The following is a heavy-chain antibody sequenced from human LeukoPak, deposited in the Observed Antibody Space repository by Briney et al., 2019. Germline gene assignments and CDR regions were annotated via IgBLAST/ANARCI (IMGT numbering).Heavy chain of an antibody. V-gene: IGHV1-18*04. D-gene: IGHD1-26*01. CDR2: ISAYNGNT. CDR1: GYTFTGYY. CDR3: ARDYSGSYFLDAADY. J-gene: IGHJ4*02. Sequence: ASVKVSCKASGYTFTGYYMHWVRQAPGQGLEWMGWISAYNGNTNYAQKLQGRVTMTTDTSTSTAYMELRSLRSDDTAVYYCARDYSGSYFLDAADYWGQGTLVTVSS.